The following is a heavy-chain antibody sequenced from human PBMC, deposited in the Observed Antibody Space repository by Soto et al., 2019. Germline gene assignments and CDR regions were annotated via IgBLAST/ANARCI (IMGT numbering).Heavy chain of an antibody. D-gene: IGHD6-13*01. CDR2: ISGSGGST. J-gene: IGHJ5*02. Sequence: PGGSLRLSCAASGFTFSSYAMSWVRQAPGKGLEWVSAISGSGGSTYYADSVKGRFTISRDNSKNTLYLQMNSLRAEDTAVYYCAKPSLSIAAAGYNWFDTWGQGTLVTVSS. CDR1: GFTFSSYA. CDR3: AKPSLSIAAAGYNWFDT. V-gene: IGHV3-23*01.